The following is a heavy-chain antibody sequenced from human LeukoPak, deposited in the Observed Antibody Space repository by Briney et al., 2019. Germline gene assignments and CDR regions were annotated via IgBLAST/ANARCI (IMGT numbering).Heavy chain of an antibody. CDR1: GFSFSSYG. V-gene: IGHV3-30*19. Sequence: GGSLRLSCAVSGFSFSSYGMHWVRQAPGKGLEWVALISYDGSNTYYADSVKGRFTISRDNSKNTMYLQVNSLRAEDMAVYYCARGSRNHYDYSGYYSYWGQGTLVTVSS. CDR2: ISYDGSNT. CDR3: ARGSRNHYDYSGYYSY. J-gene: IGHJ4*02. D-gene: IGHD3-22*01.